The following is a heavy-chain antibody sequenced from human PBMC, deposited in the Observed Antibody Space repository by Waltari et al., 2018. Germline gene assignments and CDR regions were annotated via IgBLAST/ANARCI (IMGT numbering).Heavy chain of an antibody. V-gene: IGHV2-5*01. Sequence: QITLKESGPTLVTPTQTLTLTCTFSGFSLSTSGVGVGWIRQPPGKALEWLALIYWNDDKRYSPSLKSRLTITKDTSKNQVVLTMTNMDPVDTATYYCAHRDWTTRDFDYWGQGTLVTVSS. D-gene: IGHD4-17*01. CDR2: IYWNDDK. CDR3: AHRDWTTRDFDY. J-gene: IGHJ4*02. CDR1: GFSLSTSGVG.